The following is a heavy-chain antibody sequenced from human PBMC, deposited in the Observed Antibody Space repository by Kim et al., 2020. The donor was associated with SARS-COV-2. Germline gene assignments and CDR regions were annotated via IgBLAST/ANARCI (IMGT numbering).Heavy chain of an antibody. J-gene: IGHJ4*02. Sequence: GGSLRLSCAASGFTFDDYAMHWVRQAPGKGLEWVSLISGDGGSTYYADSVKGRFTISRDNSKNSLYLQMNSLRNEDTALYYCAKGGLGWGWLVSDYWGQGTLVTVSS. D-gene: IGHD6-19*01. V-gene: IGHV3-43*02. CDR3: AKGGLGWGWLVSDY. CDR2: ISGDGGST. CDR1: GFTFDDYA.